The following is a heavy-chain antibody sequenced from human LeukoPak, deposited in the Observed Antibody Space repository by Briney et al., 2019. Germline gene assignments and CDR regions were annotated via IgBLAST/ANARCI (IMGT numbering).Heavy chain of an antibody. J-gene: IGHJ6*03. V-gene: IGHV1-18*01. CDR3: ARAVDTAMGFYYYYYMDV. D-gene: IGHD5-18*01. Sequence: GASVKVSCKASGYTFTSYGISWVRQAPGQGLEWMGWISAYNGNTNYAQKLQGRVTMTTDTSTSTAYMELRSLRPDDTAVYYCARAVDTAMGFYYYYYMDVWGKGTTVTVSS. CDR1: GYTFTSYG. CDR2: ISAYNGNT.